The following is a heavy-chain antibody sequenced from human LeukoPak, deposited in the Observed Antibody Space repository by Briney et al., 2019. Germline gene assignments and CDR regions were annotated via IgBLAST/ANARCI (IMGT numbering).Heavy chain of an antibody. CDR3: TRGGVLLGIDY. CDR2: VYSSGNT. D-gene: IGHD2-8*02. J-gene: IGHJ4*02. CDR1: GGSIGSFY. V-gene: IGHV4-59*01. Sequence: SETLSLTCTVSGGSIGSFYWNWIRQPPGKGLEWIGYVYSSGNTNYNPSLKSRVIISVDTSKNQFSLKLSSVTAADTAVYYCTRGGVLLGIDYWGQGTLVTVSS.